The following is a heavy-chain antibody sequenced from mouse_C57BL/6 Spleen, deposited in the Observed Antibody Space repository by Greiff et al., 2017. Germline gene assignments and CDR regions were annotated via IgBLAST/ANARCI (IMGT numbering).Heavy chain of an antibody. CDR2: IYPRSGNT. V-gene: IGHV1-81*01. Sequence: QVQLQQSGAELARPGASVKLSCKASGYTFTSYGISWVKQRTGQGLEWIGEIYPRSGNTYYNEKFKGKATLTADKSSSTAYMELRSLTSEDSAVYFCARSGDGYGYFDVWGTGTTVTVSS. CDR3: ARSGDGYGYFDV. J-gene: IGHJ1*03. CDR1: GYTFTSYG. D-gene: IGHD2-3*01.